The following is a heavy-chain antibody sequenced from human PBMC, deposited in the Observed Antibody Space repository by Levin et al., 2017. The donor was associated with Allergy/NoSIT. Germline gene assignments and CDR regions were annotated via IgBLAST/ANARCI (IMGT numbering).Heavy chain of an antibody. CDR3: ARDPYDIRGYGGYGAFDI. CDR2: INEDGSEN. D-gene: IGHD3-22*01. Sequence: GESLKISCAASGFTLSTFWTTWVRQAPGKGLEWVTNINEDGSENQYVASVKGRFTISTDYSNNSAYLQMSSLRDDDTAIYYCARDPYDIRGYGGYGAFDIWGQGTMVTVSS. V-gene: IGHV3-7*01. CDR1: GFTLSTFW. J-gene: IGHJ3*02.